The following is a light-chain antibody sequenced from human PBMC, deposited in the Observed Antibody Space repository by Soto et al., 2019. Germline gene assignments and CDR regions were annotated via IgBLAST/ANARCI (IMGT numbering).Light chain of an antibody. Sequence: DVQMTQSPSTLSASVGDRVTITCRASQSINNLLAWYQQKPGKAPKFLIYDASSLESGVPSRFSGSGYGTEFTLTISSLQPDDFATYYCQQYNTYSSLTFGGGTKVDI. CDR2: DAS. V-gene: IGKV1-5*01. J-gene: IGKJ4*01. CDR3: QQYNTYSSLT. CDR1: QSINNL.